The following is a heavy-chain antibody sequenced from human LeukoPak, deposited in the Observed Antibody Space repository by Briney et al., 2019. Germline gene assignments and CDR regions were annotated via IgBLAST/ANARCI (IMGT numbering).Heavy chain of an antibody. CDR1: GGSFSGYY. D-gene: IGHD1-26*01. Sequence: PSETLSLTCAVYGGSFSGYYWSWIRPPPGKGLEWIGEINHSGSTNYNPSLKSRVTISVDTSKNQFSLKLSSVTAADTAVYYCARTRASVGATRLDYWGQGTLVTVSS. CDR3: ARTRASVGATRLDY. V-gene: IGHV4-34*01. CDR2: INHSGST. J-gene: IGHJ4*02.